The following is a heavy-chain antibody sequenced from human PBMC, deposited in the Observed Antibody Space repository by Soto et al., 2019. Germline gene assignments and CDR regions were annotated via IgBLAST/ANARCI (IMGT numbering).Heavy chain of an antibody. J-gene: IGHJ1*01. V-gene: IGHV3-21*06. CDR3: ATPYYFNH. CDR1: GFMFSAYT. CDR2: ISDDSSYI. D-gene: IGHD3-16*01. Sequence: GGSLRLSCAASGFMFSAYTMNWVRQAPGKGLEWLSSISDDSSYIDYADSLRGRYTVSRDNARNSLYLQIDSLGVEDTAVYYCATPYYFNHWGPGTLVTVSS.